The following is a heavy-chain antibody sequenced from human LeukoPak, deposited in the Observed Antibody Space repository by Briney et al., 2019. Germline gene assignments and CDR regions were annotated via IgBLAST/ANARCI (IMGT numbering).Heavy chain of an antibody. V-gene: IGHV3-23*01. J-gene: IGHJ6*02. D-gene: IGHD3-9*01. Sequence: PGGSLRLSCAASGFTFSSCAMSWVRQAPGKGLEWVSAISGSGGSTYYADSVKGRFTISRDNSKNTLYLQMNSLRAEDTAVYYCATPRLTGYPYYYYGMDVWGQGTTVTVSS. CDR2: ISGSGGST. CDR3: ATPRLTGYPYYYYGMDV. CDR1: GFTFSSCA.